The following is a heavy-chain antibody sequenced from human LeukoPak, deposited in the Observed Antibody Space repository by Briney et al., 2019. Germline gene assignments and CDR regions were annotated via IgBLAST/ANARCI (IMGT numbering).Heavy chain of an antibody. J-gene: IGHJ4*02. D-gene: IGHD1-26*01. CDR1: GFTFSGSA. CDR2: IRSKANSYAT. V-gene: IGHV3-73*01. Sequence: GGSLRLSCAASGFTFSGSAMHWVRQASGKGLEWVGRIRSKANSYATAYAASVKGRFTISRDDSKNTAYLQMNSLKTEDTAVYYCTSRPIAGAIPGDYWGQGTLVTVSS. CDR3: TSRPIAGAIPGDY.